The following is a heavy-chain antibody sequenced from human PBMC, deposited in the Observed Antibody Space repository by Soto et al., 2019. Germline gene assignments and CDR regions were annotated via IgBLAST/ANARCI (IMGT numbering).Heavy chain of an antibody. Sequence: PSETLSLTCTVSGGSISSYYWSWIRQPPGKGLERIGYIYYSGSTNYNPSLKSRVTISVDTSKNQFSLKLSSVTAADTAVYYCARVYDSSGYYFDYWGQGTLVTVSS. CDR1: GGSISSYY. V-gene: IGHV4-59*01. D-gene: IGHD3-22*01. J-gene: IGHJ4*02. CDR3: ARVYDSSGYYFDY. CDR2: IYYSGST.